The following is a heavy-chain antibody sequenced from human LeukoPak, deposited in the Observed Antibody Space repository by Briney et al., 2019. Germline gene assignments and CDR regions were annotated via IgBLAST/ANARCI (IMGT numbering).Heavy chain of an antibody. Sequence: PGGSLRLSCAASGFTFSSHEINWVRQAPGKGLEWVSYISSSGSTMYYADSVKGRFTISRDNAKDSLYLQMNGLRAEDTAVYYCAREGRSGTYYLDYWGQGTLVTVSS. CDR3: AREGRSGTYYLDY. J-gene: IGHJ4*02. V-gene: IGHV3-48*03. CDR1: GFTFSSHE. CDR2: ISSSGSTM. D-gene: IGHD1-26*01.